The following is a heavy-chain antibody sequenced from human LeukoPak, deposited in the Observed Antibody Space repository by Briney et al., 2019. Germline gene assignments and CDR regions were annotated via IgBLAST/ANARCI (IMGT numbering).Heavy chain of an antibody. J-gene: IGHJ6*03. V-gene: IGHV4-39*02. CDR3: ARDPYSGSYGPYYYYYMDV. CDR1: GGSISSSSYY. Sequence: PSETLSLTCTVSGGSISSSSYYWGWIRQPPGKGLEWIGSIYYSGSTYYNPSLKSRVTISVDTSKNQFSLKLSSVTAADTAVYYCARDPYSGSYGPYYYYYMDVWGKGTTVTVSS. D-gene: IGHD1-26*01. CDR2: IYYSGST.